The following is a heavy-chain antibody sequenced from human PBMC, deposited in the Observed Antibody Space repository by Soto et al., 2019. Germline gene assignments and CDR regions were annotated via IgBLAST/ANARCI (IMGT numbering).Heavy chain of an antibody. CDR3: AKDYDYGDSLPFDY. Sequence: EVQLLEAGGGLVQPGGSLRLSCAASGFSFRNYGMSWVRQAPGKGLEWLSAIIGNGDTAYYADSVRGRFTISRGNSKTTLYLQLNCLGAEDTAIYYCAKDYDYGDSLPFDYWGQGTLVTVSS. CDR2: IIGNGDTA. CDR1: GFSFRNYG. V-gene: IGHV3-23*01. J-gene: IGHJ4*02. D-gene: IGHD4-17*01.